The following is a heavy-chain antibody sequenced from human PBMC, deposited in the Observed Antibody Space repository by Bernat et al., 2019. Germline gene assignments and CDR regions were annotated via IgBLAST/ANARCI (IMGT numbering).Heavy chain of an antibody. CDR2: ISYDGSNK. V-gene: IGHV3-30*18. Sequence: QVQLVESGGGVVQPGRSLRLSCAASGFTFSSYGMHWVRQAPGKGLEWVAVISYDGSNKYYADSVKGRFTISRDNSKNTLYLQMNSLGAEDTAVYYCAKYQKPEEVAGLDWGQGTLVTVSS. CDR3: AKYQKPEEVAGLD. D-gene: IGHD6-19*01. CDR1: GFTFSSYG. J-gene: IGHJ4*02.